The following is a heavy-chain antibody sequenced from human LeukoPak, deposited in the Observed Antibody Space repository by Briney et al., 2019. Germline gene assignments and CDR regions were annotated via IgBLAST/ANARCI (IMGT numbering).Heavy chain of an antibody. CDR2: INATSGGT. D-gene: IGHD2-2*03. CDR1: GYTFTGYY. CDR3: ARDFGYCSSTSCQTFDY. V-gene: IGHV1-2*02. Sequence: GASVKVSCKASGYTFTGYYMHWVRQAPGEGLEWMGCINATSGGTNYAQKFQGRVTMTRDTSIRTAYMELSRLRADDTAVYYCARDFGYCSSTSCQTFDYWGQGTLVTVSS. J-gene: IGHJ4*02.